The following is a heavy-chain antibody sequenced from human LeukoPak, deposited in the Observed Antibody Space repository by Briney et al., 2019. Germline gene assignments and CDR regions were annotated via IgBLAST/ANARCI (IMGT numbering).Heavy chain of an antibody. CDR1: GGSVSSGSYY. CDR3: ARRPPL. Sequence: LSLTCTVSGGSVSSGSYYWSWIRQPPGKGLEWVSYISSSGTTTYYADSVKGRFTISRDNAKNSLYLQMNSLRVEDTAVYYCARRPPLWGRGTTVTVSS. V-gene: IGHV3-11*04. J-gene: IGHJ6*02. CDR2: ISSSGTTT.